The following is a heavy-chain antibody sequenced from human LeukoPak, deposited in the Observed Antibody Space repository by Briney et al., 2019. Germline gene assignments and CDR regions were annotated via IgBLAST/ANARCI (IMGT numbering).Heavy chain of an antibody. CDR1: GGTFSSYA. CDR2: IIPILGIA. J-gene: IGHJ4*02. CDR3: AKERLAYYYDSSGYFLFDY. V-gene: IGHV1-69*04. D-gene: IGHD3-22*01. Sequence: SVKVSCKASGGTFSSYAISWVRQAPGQGLEWMGRIIPILGIANYAQKFQGRVTITADKSTSTAYMELSSLRSEDTAVYYCAKERLAYYYDSSGYFLFDYWGQGTLVTVSS.